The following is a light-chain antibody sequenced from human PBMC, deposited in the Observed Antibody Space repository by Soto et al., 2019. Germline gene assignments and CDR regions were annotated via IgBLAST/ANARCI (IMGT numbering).Light chain of an antibody. Sequence: EIVMTQSPATLSVSPGESATLSCSASQSVDNNVAWYQQKPGQAPRLLIVGSFARATGIPARFSGSGSGSEFTLTISSLEPEDFAVYYCQQRSNWPPITFGQGTRLEIK. CDR1: QSVDNN. V-gene: IGKV3-15*01. CDR3: QQRSNWPPIT. J-gene: IGKJ5*01. CDR2: GSF.